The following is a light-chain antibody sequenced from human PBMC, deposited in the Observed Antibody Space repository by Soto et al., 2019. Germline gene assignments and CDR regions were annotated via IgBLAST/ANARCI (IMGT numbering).Light chain of an antibody. CDR3: SSYTSSSTLEV. J-gene: IGLJ1*01. V-gene: IGLV2-14*01. Sequence: QSALTQPASASGSPGQSITISCTGTSSDVGGYNYVSWYQQHPGKAPKLMIYEVSNRPSGVSNRFSGSKSGNTASLTISGLQAEDEDDYYCSSYTSSSTLEVFGTGTKVTVL. CDR1: SSDVGGYNY. CDR2: EVS.